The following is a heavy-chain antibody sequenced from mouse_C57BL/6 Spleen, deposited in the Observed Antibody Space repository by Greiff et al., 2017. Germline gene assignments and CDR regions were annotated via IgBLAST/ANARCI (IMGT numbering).Heavy chain of an antibody. D-gene: IGHD2-4*01. J-gene: IGHJ4*01. CDR1: GFTFTDYY. CDR2: IRNKANGYTT. V-gene: IGHV7-3*03. CDR3: AKAYDYDEVMDY. Sequence: DVMLVESGGGLVQPGGSLSLSCAASGFTFTDYYMSWVRQPPGQALEWLGFIRNKANGYTTEYSASVKGRFTISRDTSPTIFYLQMNALRAEDSAAYDCAKAYDYDEVMDYWGQGTSVTVSS.